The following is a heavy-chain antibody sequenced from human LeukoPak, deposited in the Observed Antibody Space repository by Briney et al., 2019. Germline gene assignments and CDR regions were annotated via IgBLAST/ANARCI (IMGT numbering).Heavy chain of an antibody. CDR2: ISSSSSYI. CDR3: ASDPGYYYDSSGSD. J-gene: IGHJ4*02. V-gene: IGHV3-21*01. CDR1: GFTFSSYS. D-gene: IGHD3-22*01. Sequence: GGSLRLSCAASGFTFSSYSMNWVRQAPGKGLEWVSSISSSSSYIYYADSVKGRFTISRDNARNSLYLQMNSLRAEDTAVYYCASDPGYYYDSSGSDWGQGTLVTVSS.